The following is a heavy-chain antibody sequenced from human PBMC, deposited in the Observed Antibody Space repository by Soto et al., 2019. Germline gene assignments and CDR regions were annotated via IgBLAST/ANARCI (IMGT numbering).Heavy chain of an antibody. Sequence: SETLSLTCTVSGGSISSFYWSWIRQPPGKGLEWIGYMYFSGNTYYNPSLRSRVTISVDTSKNQFSLKLSSVTAADTAVYYCARHLGFCSSSTCNSWFGPWGQGTLVTVSS. CDR2: MYFSGNT. CDR1: GGSISSFY. J-gene: IGHJ5*02. CDR3: ARHLGFCSSSTCNSWFGP. D-gene: IGHD2-2*01. V-gene: IGHV4-59*08.